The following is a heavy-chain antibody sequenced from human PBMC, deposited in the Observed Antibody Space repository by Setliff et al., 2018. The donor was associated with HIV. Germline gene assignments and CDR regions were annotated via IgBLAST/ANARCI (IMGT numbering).Heavy chain of an antibody. D-gene: IGHD6-13*01. CDR2: IYYSGNT. Sequence: SETLSLTCTVSGGSIKSSSYYWGWIRQPPGKGLEWIGSIYYSGNTYYNPSLKSRVTISVDTSRNQFSLRLSSVTAADTAIYYCARAPTSSWYVTTQRTKEYFHHWGQGTLVTVSS. CDR3: ARAPTSSWYVTTQRTKEYFHH. J-gene: IGHJ1*01. CDR1: GGSIKSSSYY. V-gene: IGHV4-39*07.